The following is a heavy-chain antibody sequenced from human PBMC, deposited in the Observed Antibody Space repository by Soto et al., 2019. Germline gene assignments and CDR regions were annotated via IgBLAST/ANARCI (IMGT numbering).Heavy chain of an antibody. CDR1: GFTFSSYA. CDR3: AKDLSAGVPAASPAFDY. J-gene: IGHJ4*02. Sequence: GGSLRLSCAASGFTFSSYAMSWVRQAPGKGLEWVSAISGSGGSTYYADSVKGRFTISRDNSKNTLYLQMNSLRAEDTAVYYCAKDLSAGVPAASPAFDYWGQGTLVTVSS. V-gene: IGHV3-23*01. CDR2: ISGSGGST. D-gene: IGHD2-2*01.